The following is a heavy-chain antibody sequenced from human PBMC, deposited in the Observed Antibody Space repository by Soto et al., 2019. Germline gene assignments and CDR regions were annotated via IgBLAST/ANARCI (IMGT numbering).Heavy chain of an antibody. CDR2: IYYSGST. V-gene: IGHV4-39*01. CDR1: GGSISSSSYY. CDR3: ARQRAAAPATGFDY. Sequence: QLQLQESGPGLVKPSETLSLTCTVSGGSISSSSYYWGWIRQPPGKGLEWIGSIYYSGSTYYNPSHKSRVTISVDTSKNQFSLKLSSVTAADTAVYYCARQRAAAPATGFDYWGQGTLVTVSS. J-gene: IGHJ4*02. D-gene: IGHD1-26*01.